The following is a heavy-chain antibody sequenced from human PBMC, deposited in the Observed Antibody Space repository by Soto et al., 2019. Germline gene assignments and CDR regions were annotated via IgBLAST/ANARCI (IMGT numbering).Heavy chain of an antibody. CDR3: ARVRSHCSSTSCYYSAFDI. CDR1: GYTFTSYA. Sequence: QVPLVQSGAEVKKPGASVKVSCKASGYTFTSYAMHWVRQAPGQRLEWMGWINAGNGNTKYSQKFQGRVTITRDTSASTAYMELSSLRSEDTAVYYCARVRSHCSSTSCYYSAFDIWGQGTMVTVSS. CDR2: INAGNGNT. D-gene: IGHD2-2*01. V-gene: IGHV1-3*01. J-gene: IGHJ3*02.